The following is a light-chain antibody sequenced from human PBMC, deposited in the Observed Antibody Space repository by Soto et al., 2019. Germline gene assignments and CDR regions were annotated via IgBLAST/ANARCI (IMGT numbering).Light chain of an antibody. Sequence: QSVLTQPASVSGSPGQSITISCTGTSSDVGGYNYVSWYQQHPGKAPKLMIYDVSNRPSGVSNRFSGSKSGNTASLTISGLQAEDEADYYCSSYTSSSTRVFGIGTKVPVL. CDR3: SSYTSSSTRV. J-gene: IGLJ1*01. CDR1: SSDVGGYNY. V-gene: IGLV2-14*01. CDR2: DVS.